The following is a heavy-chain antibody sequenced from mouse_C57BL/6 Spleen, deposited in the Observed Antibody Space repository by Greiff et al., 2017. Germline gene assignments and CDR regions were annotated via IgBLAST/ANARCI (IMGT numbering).Heavy chain of an antibody. V-gene: IGHV5-6*01. Sequence: EVKLMESGGDLVKPGGSLKLSCAASGFTFSSYGMSWVRQTPDKRLEWVATISSGGSYTYYPDSVKGRFTISRDNAKNTLYLQMSSLKSEDTAMYYYARHTVDSQEYYVDYWGQGTTLTVSS. J-gene: IGHJ2*01. CDR3: ARHTVDSQEYYVDY. CDR1: GFTFSSYG. CDR2: ISSGGSYT. D-gene: IGHD3-3*01.